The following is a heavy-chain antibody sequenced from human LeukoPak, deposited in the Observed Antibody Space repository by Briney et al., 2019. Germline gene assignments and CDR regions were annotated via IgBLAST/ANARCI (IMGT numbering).Heavy chain of an antibody. D-gene: IGHD5-12*01. CDR1: GFVFRDYW. CDR3: ARGYRSFDY. CDR2: IQEDGSEE. V-gene: IGHV3-7*03. J-gene: IGHJ4*02. Sequence: PGGSLRLCCAASGFVFRDYWMSWVRQAPGKGLEWVANIQEDGSEEYYADPVKGRFTITRDNAKNSMYLQMNSLRVEDTAVYYCARGYRSFDYWGQGTLVTASS.